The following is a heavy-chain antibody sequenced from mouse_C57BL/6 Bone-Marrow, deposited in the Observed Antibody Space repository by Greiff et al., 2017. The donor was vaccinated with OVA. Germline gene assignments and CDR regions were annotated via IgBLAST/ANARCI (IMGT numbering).Heavy chain of an antibody. CDR2: IHPNSGST. J-gene: IGHJ2*01. Sequence: QVQLQQPGAELVKPGASVKLSCKASGYTFTSYWMHWVKQRPGQGLEWIGMIHPNSGSTNYNEKFKGKATLTAEKSSSTAYMQLSSLTSEDSAVYFCARGALWDVYYFDYWGQGTTLTVSS. CDR3: ARGALWDVYYFDY. CDR1: GYTFTSYW. V-gene: IGHV1-64*01. D-gene: IGHD4-1*01.